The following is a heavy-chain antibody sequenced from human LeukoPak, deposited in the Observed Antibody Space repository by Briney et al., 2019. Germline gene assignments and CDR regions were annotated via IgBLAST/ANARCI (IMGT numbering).Heavy chain of an antibody. D-gene: IGHD3-10*01. J-gene: IGHJ3*02. CDR3: ARSPREPSFGELSHGAFDI. Sequence: ASVKVSCKASGYTFTSYYMHWVRQAPGQGLEWMGWINPNSGGTNYAQKFQGWVTMTRDTSISTAYMELSRLRSDDTAVYYCARSPREPSFGELSHGAFDIWGQGTMVTVSS. V-gene: IGHV1-2*04. CDR1: GYTFTSYY. CDR2: INPNSGGT.